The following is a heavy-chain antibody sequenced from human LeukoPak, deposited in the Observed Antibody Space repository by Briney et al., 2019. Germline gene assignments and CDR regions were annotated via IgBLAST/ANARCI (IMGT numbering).Heavy chain of an antibody. V-gene: IGHV1-8*03. CDR1: GYTFTSYD. D-gene: IGHD3-3*01. CDR2: MNPNSGNT. CDR3: ARGSITIFGVAIDY. Sequence: GASVKVSCKXSGYTFTSYDINWVRQATGQGLEWMGWMNPNSGNTGYSQKFQGRVTITRNTSISTAYMELSSLRSEDTAVYYCARGSITIFGVAIDYWGQGTLVTVSS. J-gene: IGHJ4*02.